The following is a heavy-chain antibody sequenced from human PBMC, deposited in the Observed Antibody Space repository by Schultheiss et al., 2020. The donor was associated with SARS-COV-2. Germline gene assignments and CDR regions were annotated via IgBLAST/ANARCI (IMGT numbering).Heavy chain of an antibody. D-gene: IGHD3-22*01. CDR2: IYTSGST. Sequence: SETLSLTCTVSGGSISSGGYYWSWIRQPAGKGLEWIGRIYTSGSTNYNPSLKSRVTISVDTSKNQFSLKLSSVTAADTAVYYCARHTRYDSSGYDIRAFDPWGQGTLVTVSS. V-gene: IGHV4-61*02. CDR1: GGSISSGGYY. J-gene: IGHJ5*02. CDR3: ARHTRYDSSGYDIRAFDP.